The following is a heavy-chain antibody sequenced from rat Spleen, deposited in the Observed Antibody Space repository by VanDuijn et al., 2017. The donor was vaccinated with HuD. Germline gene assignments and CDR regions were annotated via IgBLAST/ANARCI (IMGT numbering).Heavy chain of an antibody. D-gene: IGHD1-2*01. J-gene: IGHJ4*01. V-gene: IGHV5-58*01. CDR2: ISPDGCSP. CDR1: GFPFSSYW. CDR3: GKDMNYFSTYPFYVMGA. Sequence: EVQLVETGGGLVQPGESLKLSCVASGFPFSSYWMYWIRQAPGEGLEWLSSISPDGCSPYYPDSVKDRFTISSDNAENTAYHQMNSLRSEDTATYYCGKDMNYFSTYPFYVMGAWGQGASVTVSS.